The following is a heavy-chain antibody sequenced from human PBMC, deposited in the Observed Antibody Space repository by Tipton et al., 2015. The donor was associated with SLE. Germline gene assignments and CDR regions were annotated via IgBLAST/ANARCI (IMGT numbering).Heavy chain of an antibody. V-gene: IGHV3-7*01. CDR2: IKQDGSEK. D-gene: IGHD7-27*01. CDR1: GFSISAYY. Sequence: SLRLSCDASGFSISAYYMSWVRQAPGKGLEWVANIKQDGSEKNYVDSVKGRFTISRDNAKNSLYLQMNSLRVEDTAMYHCARMGKMDSWGQGTLVTVSS. J-gene: IGHJ4*02. CDR3: ARMGKMDS.